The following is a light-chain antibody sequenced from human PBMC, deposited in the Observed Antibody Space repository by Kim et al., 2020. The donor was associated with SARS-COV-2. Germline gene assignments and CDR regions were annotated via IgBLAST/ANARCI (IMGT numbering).Light chain of an antibody. CDR2: KAS. J-gene: IGKJ2*01. CDR3: QQYNTDVYT. Sequence: DIQMTQSPSTLSASVGDTVTITCRASQSISDWLAWYQQKPGKGPKVLIYKASSLESGVPPRFTGSGSGIEFTLTIYSLQPDDFATYFCQQYNTDVYTFGQGTKLEI. CDR1: QSISDW. V-gene: IGKV1-5*03.